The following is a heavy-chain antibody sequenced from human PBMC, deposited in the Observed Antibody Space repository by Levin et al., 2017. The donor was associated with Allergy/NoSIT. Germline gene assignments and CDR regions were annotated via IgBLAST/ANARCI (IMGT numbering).Heavy chain of an antibody. D-gene: IGHD3-10*01. V-gene: IGHV4-4*02. CDR1: GGSISSSNW. J-gene: IGHJ4*02. Sequence: SQTLSLTCAVSGGSISSSNWWSWVRQPPGKGLEWSGEIYHSGSTNYNPSLKSRVTISVDKSKNQFSLKLSSVTAADTAVYYCATNQLWFGGYWDYWGQGTLVTVSS. CDR3: ATNQLWFGGYWDY. CDR2: IYHSGST.